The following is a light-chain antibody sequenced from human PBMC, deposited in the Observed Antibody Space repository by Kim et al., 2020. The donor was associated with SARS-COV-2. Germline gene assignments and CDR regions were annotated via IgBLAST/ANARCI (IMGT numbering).Light chain of an antibody. J-gene: IGKJ4*01. CDR3: QQLSSYPVT. CDR1: LDISTS. Sequence: DIQLTQSPPFLSASVGDRVTITCRASLDISTSLAWYQQKPGKAPRIIIYSASILQSGVPSRFRGSGYGADFTLTITNLQPEDFATYHCQQLSSYPVTFGGGTKVDIK. CDR2: SAS. V-gene: IGKV1-9*01.